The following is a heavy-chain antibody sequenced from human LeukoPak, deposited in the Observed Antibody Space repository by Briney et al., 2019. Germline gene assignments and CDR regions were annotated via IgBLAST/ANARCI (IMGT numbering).Heavy chain of an antibody. CDR1: GFTFSDYY. CDR3: AREGSYYDFWSGYTNLGC. J-gene: IGHJ4*02. Sequence: GGSLRLSCAASGFTFSDYYMSWIRQAPGKGLEWVSYISSSGSTIYYADSVKGRFTISRDNAKNSLYLQMNSLRAEDTAVYYCAREGSYYDFWSGYTNLGCWGQGTLVTVSS. D-gene: IGHD3-3*01. V-gene: IGHV3-11*04. CDR2: ISSSGSTI.